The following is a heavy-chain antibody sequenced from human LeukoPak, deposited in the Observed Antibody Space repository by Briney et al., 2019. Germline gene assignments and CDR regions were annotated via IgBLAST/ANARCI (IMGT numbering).Heavy chain of an antibody. D-gene: IGHD6-6*01. Sequence: PSETLSLTCIVSGGSISSSGYYWSWIRQPPGKGLEWIGYIYYSGSTNYNPSLKSRVTISVDTSKNQFSLKLSSVTAADTAVYYCARVDPDSSSTLEVFDYWGQGTLVTVSS. CDR2: IYYSGST. CDR1: GGSISSSGYY. CDR3: ARVDPDSSSTLEVFDY. V-gene: IGHV4-61*08. J-gene: IGHJ4*02.